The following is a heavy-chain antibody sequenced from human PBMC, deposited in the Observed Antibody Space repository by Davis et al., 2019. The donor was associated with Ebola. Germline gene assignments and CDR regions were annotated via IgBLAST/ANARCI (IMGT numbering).Heavy chain of an antibody. Sequence: PSETLSLTCTVSGAPVTTGSYCLSWIRQSPGKGLEWIGYIYYSGSTKYNPSLKSRVTIEIDTSKNQFSLQLRSVTAADTAVYYCARALGWAVDMNWGQETEVTVSS. CDR1: GAPVTTGSYC. J-gene: IGHJ4*02. V-gene: IGHV4-61*01. CDR2: IYYSGST. CDR3: ARALGWAVDMN. D-gene: IGHD5-12*01.